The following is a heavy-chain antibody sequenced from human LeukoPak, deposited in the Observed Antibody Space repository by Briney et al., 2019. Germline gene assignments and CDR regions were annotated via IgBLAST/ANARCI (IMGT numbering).Heavy chain of an antibody. J-gene: IGHJ4*02. CDR1: GGSFSGYY. D-gene: IGHD1-26*01. CDR3: ARGEGNYYSYYFDY. V-gene: IGHV4-34*01. CDR2: INHSGST. Sequence: SETLSLTCAVYGGSFSGYYWSWIRQPPGKGLEGIGEINHSGSTNYNPSLKSRVTISLDTSKNQFSLKLSSVTAADTAVYYCARGEGNYYSYYFDYWGQGTLVTVSS.